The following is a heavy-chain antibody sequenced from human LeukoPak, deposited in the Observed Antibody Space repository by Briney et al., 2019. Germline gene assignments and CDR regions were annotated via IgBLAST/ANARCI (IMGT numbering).Heavy chain of an antibody. CDR1: GYSFTSYW. Sequence: GESLKISCKGSGYSFTSYWIGWVRQMPGKGLEWMGIIYPGDSDTRYSPSFQGQVTISADKSISTAYLQWSGLKASDTAMYYCARSGGVNYYDSSGYPSYYYYGMDVWSQGTTVTVSS. D-gene: IGHD3-22*01. CDR2: IYPGDSDT. V-gene: IGHV5-51*01. CDR3: ARSGGVNYYDSSGYPSYYYYGMDV. J-gene: IGHJ6*02.